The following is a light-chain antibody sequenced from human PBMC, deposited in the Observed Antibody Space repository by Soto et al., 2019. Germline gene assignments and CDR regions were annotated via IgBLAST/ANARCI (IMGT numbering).Light chain of an antibody. CDR3: QQHVSSPCA. CDR2: GAS. V-gene: IGKV3-20*01. CDR1: QSVTNSF. J-gene: IGKJ1*01. Sequence: EIVLAQSPGTLSLSPGERATLSCRASQSVTNSFLAWYQQKPGQAPRLLIYGASRRATGIPDRFTGSGSGTDFTLTISRLEPEDFAVYYCQQHVSSPCAFGQGTKVEI.